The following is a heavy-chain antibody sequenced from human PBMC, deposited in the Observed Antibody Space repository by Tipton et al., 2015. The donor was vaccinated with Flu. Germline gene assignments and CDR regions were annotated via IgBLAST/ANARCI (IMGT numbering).Heavy chain of an antibody. J-gene: IGHJ2*01. D-gene: IGHD6-19*01. V-gene: IGHV3-11*01. CDR3: ARVIRFGWYEDWYFDL. Sequence: SLKLSCAASGFTFSDYYMSWIRQAPGKGLEWVSYISSSGSTIYYADSVKGRFTISRDNAKNSLYLQMNSLRAEDTAVYYCARVIRFGWYEDWYFDLWGRGTLVTVSS. CDR1: GFTFSDYY. CDR2: ISSSGSTI.